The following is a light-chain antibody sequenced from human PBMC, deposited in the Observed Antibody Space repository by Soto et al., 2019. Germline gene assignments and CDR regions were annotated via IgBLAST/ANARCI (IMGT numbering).Light chain of an antibody. Sequence: QSVLTQPASVSGSPGQSITISCTGTSSDVGGFNSVSWYQQHPGKAPKLVIYEVSDRPSGVSNRFSGSKSGITASLTISGLQAADEADYYCSSFTSSTTYVFGTGTKLTVL. V-gene: IGLV2-14*01. CDR3: SSFTSSTTYV. CDR2: EVS. CDR1: SSDVGGFNS. J-gene: IGLJ1*01.